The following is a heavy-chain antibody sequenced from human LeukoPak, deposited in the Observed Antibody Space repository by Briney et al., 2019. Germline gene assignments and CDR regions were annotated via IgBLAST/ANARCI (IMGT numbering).Heavy chain of an antibody. CDR1: GFTLSSHY. Sequence: PGGSLTLSCAASGFTLSSHYMSCVRQARERGLEWVSVICSDDSTSYANSVKSRFTISRHNSKITLYLQMNSLRAEYTAVYYCARGGYSGYDRDAFDIWGQGTMVTVSS. D-gene: IGHD5-12*01. CDR3: ARGGYSGYDRDAFDI. CDR2: ICSDDST. V-gene: IGHV3-53*04. J-gene: IGHJ3*02.